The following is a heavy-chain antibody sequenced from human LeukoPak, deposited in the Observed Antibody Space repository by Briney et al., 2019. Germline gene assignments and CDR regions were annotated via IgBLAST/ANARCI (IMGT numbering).Heavy chain of an antibody. J-gene: IGHJ4*02. D-gene: IGHD2-2*01. Sequence: GGTLRLSCAASGFTFSSYAMNWVRQAPGKGLEWVSSINSSGGSTYYADSVKGRFTISRDNSENTLSLQMNSLRAEDTAVYYCAKDLGYCSSSTCLSIDYWGQGTLVTVSS. CDR3: AKDLGYCSSSTCLSIDY. CDR2: INSSGGST. CDR1: GFTFSSYA. V-gene: IGHV3-23*01.